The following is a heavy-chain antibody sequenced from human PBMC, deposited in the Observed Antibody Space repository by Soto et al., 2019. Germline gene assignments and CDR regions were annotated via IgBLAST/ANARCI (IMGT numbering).Heavy chain of an antibody. D-gene: IGHD1-26*01. CDR1: GGTFSSYA. CDR2: IIPIFGTA. J-gene: IGHJ6*02. V-gene: IGHV1-69*13. CDR3: ARDGSSQQSTYYYYYGMDV. Sequence: SVKVSCKASGGTFSSYAISSVRQDPGQGLEWMGGIIPIFGTANYAQKFQGRVTITADESTSTAYMELSSLRSEDTAVYYCARDGSSQQSTYYYYYGMDVWGQGTTVPVSS.